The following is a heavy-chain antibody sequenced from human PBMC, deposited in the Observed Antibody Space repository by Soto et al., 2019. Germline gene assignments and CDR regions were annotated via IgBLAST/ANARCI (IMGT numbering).Heavy chain of an antibody. CDR3: ALHARGSSTSCKASGCYFDY. V-gene: IGHV3-7*01. J-gene: IGHJ4*02. Sequence: PGGSLRLSCAASGFTFSSYWMSWVRQAPGKGLEWVANIKQDGSEKYYVDSVKGRFTISRDNAKNSLYLQMNSLRAEDTAVYYCALHARGSSTSCKASGCYFDYWGQGTLVTVSS. CDR1: GFTFSSYW. D-gene: IGHD2-2*01. CDR2: IKQDGSEK.